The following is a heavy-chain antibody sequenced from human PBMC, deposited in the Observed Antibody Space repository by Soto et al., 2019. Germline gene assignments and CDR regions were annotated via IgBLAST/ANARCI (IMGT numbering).Heavy chain of an antibody. V-gene: IGHV3-30-3*01. Sequence: QVQLVESGGGVVQPGRSLRLSCAASGFTFSSYAMQWVRQAPGKGLEWVAVISYDGSNKYYADSVKGRFTISRDNSKNTLYLQMNSLRAEDTAVYYCARASSGWMIDYWGQGTLVTVSS. J-gene: IGHJ4*02. CDR2: ISYDGSNK. CDR1: GFTFSSYA. D-gene: IGHD6-19*01. CDR3: ARASSGWMIDY.